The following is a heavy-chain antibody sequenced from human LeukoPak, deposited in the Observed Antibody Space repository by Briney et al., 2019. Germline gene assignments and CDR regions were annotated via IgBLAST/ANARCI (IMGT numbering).Heavy chain of an antibody. J-gene: IGHJ5*02. CDR1: GGTFTSYA. V-gene: IGHV1-69*04. CDR3: ASADCFDP. Sequence: SGRLSCKASGGTFTSYAISWLRQAPGQELEWLGRTIPILGIANYAQKFQGRVTITADKSTSTAYMELSSLRSEDTAVYYCASADCFDPWGQGTLVTVSA. CDR2: TIPILGIA.